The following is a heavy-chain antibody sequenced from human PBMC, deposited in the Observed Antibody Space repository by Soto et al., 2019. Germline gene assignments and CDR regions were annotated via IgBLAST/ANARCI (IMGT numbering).Heavy chain of an antibody. CDR1: GYTFTSYG. D-gene: IGHD5-12*01. J-gene: IGHJ4*02. CDR3: VRVVAIPGYPDN. V-gene: IGHV1-3*01. CDR2: INAGNGDT. Sequence: ASVKVSCKASGYTFTSYGMNWVRQAPGQRLEWMGWINAGNGDTKYSQKFQGRVTITRDTSARTAYLELSSLRSDDTAIYYCVRVVAIPGYPDNWGQGTLVTVSS.